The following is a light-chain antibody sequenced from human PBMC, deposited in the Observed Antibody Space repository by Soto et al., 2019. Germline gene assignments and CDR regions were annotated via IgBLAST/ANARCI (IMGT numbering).Light chain of an antibody. J-gene: IGLJ1*01. V-gene: IGLV1-44*01. Sequence: QSVLTQPPSASGTPGQRVTISCSGSSSNIGRNAVNWYQQLPGTAPKLLIYSNNQRPSGVPDRFSCYKSGTSASLAISGLQSEDEAEYYCAPWDACLCVYVFGTGTKVTGL. CDR3: APWDACLCVYV. CDR1: SSNIGRNA. CDR2: SNN.